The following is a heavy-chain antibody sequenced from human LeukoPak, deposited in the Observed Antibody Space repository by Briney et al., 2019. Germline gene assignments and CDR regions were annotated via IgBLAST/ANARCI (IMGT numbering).Heavy chain of an antibody. V-gene: IGHV3-66*01. CDR2: IYSGGST. D-gene: IGHD2-15*01. J-gene: IGHJ4*02. Sequence: GGSLRLSCAASGFTVSSNYMSWVRQAPGKGLEWVSVIYSGGSTYYADSVKGRFTISRDNSKNTLYLQMNSLKTEDTAVYYCTSLIRARYCSGGSCYSGGYWGQGTLVTVSS. CDR1: GFTVSSNY. CDR3: TSLIRARYCSGGSCYSGGY.